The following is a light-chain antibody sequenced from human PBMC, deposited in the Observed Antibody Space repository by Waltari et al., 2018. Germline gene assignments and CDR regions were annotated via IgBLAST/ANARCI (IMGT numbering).Light chain of an antibody. J-gene: IGKJ2*01. CDR2: GAS. Sequence: EIVLTQSPATLSVSPGGTATLSCRASQSVGDNLAWYTQKHGQAPRPLIYGASSRATDIPDRFSGSGSGTEFTLTISTLHSEDFAVYFCQHYNEWPQYTFAQGTKVEIK. V-gene: IGKV3-15*01. CDR3: QHYNEWPQYT. CDR1: QSVGDN.